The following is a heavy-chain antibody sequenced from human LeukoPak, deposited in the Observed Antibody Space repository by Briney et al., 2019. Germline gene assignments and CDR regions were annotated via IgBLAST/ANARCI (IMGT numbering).Heavy chain of an antibody. V-gene: IGHV3-23*01. CDR1: GFTFSSYG. Sequence: PGGSLRLSCAASGFTFSSYGMSWVRQAPGKGLEWVSAISGSGGRTYYADSVKGRVTISRGNSKNTLYLQMNSLRAEDTAVYYCAKEVSIISRGLDYWGQGILVTVSS. D-gene: IGHD2-21*01. CDR2: ISGSGGRT. CDR3: AKEVSIISRGLDY. J-gene: IGHJ4*02.